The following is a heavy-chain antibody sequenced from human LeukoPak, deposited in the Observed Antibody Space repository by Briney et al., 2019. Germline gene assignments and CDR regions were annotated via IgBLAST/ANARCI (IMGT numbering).Heavy chain of an antibody. CDR3: ARGGIRYFDWLFIPWGDY. J-gene: IGHJ4*02. D-gene: IGHD3-9*01. Sequence: PSETLSLTCAVYGGSFSGYYWSWIHQPPGKGLEWIGEINHSGSTNYNPSLKSRVTISVDTSKNQFSLKLSSVTAADTAVYYCARGGIRYFDWLFIPWGDYWGQGTLVTVSS. V-gene: IGHV4-34*01. CDR1: GGSFSGYY. CDR2: INHSGST.